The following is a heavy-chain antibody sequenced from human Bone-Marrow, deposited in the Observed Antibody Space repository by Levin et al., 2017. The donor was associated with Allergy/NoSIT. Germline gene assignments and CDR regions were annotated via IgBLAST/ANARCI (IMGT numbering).Heavy chain of an antibody. Sequence: PGGSLRLSCAVSGFIFSNFDLYWVRQAPGKGLERVAIISDDGNSEYYADSVKGRFIFSRDNSKNTFSLQMNSLRAEDTGTYSCVCTRRRSPLEYWGQGTLVTVSA. CDR3: VCTRRRSPLEY. D-gene: IGHD1-1*01. V-gene: IGHV3-30*19. CDR1: GFIFSNFD. J-gene: IGHJ4*02. CDR2: ISDDGNSE.